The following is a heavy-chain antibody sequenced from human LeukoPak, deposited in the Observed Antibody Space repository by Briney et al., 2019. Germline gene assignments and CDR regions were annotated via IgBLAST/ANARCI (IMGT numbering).Heavy chain of an antibody. CDR3: ARTLRGGGNNWFDP. D-gene: IGHD3-16*01. Sequence: GASVKVSCKASGYTFTGYYMHWVRQAPGQGLEWMGRINPNSGGTNYAQKFQGRVTRARDTSISTAYMELSRLRSDDTAVYYWARTLRGGGNNWFDPWGQGTLVTVSS. J-gene: IGHJ5*02. CDR1: GYTFTGYY. V-gene: IGHV1-2*06. CDR2: INPNSGGT.